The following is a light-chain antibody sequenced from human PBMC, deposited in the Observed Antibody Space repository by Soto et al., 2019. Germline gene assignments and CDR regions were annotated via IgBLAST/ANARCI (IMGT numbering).Light chain of an antibody. CDR2: DAS. CDR1: QGISNS. J-gene: IGKJ3*01. V-gene: IGKV1-33*01. Sequence: DIQMTQSPSSLSASVGDRVTITCQARQGISNSLNWFHHTPGKAPKLLIYDASNLETGVPPRFSGGGSGTEFTFTISILQPEDIGTYYCQQYGDLPFTFGPGTKVAIK. CDR3: QQYGDLPFT.